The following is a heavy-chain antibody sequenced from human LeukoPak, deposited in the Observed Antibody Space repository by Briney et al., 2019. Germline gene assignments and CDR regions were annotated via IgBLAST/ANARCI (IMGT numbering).Heavy chain of an antibody. D-gene: IGHD3-22*01. CDR2: IRNDGSNE. CDR1: GFTFSSYG. J-gene: IGHJ4*02. Sequence: GGSLRLSCATSGFTFSSYGMHWVRQAPGKGLEWVAFIRNDGSNEYYEDSVKGRFTISRDNSKYTVYLEMNSPRTEDTAVFYCAKDYYDSSGFVDYWGQGTLVTVTS. CDR3: AKDYYDSSGFVDY. V-gene: IGHV3-30*02.